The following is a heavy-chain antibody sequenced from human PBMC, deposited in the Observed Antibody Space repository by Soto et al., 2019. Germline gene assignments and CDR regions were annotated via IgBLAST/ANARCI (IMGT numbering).Heavy chain of an antibody. CDR3: ASTERDLWFGESTFDY. D-gene: IGHD3-10*01. CDR2: ISSSGSTI. J-gene: IGHJ4*02. CDR1: GFTFSSYE. V-gene: IGHV3-48*03. Sequence: HPGGSLRLSCAASGFTFSSYEMNWVRQAPGKGLEWVSYISSSGSTIYYADSVKGRFTISRDNAKNSLYLQMNSLRAEDTAVYYCASTERDLWFGESTFDYWGQGTLVTVSS.